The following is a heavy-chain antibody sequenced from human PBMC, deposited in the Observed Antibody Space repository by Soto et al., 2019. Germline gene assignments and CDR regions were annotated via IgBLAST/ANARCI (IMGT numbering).Heavy chain of an antibody. V-gene: IGHV1-2*02. J-gene: IGHJ3*02. CDR3: TRENIENSHGFYDAFDM. CDR1: GYTFTDYY. CDR2: MNPKSGGA. Sequence: ASVEVSCETSGYTFTDYYTHWVRQAPGEGLEWMGWMNPKSGGAYFAQKFHGRVTLTRDTSIGTAYIEVNSLTSDDTAVYFCTRENIENSHGFYDAFDMWGEGT. D-gene: IGHD5-18*01.